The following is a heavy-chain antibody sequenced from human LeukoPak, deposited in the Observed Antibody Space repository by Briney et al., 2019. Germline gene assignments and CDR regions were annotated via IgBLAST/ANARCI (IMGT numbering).Heavy chain of an antibody. J-gene: IGHJ4*02. CDR3: ARGDSYDSTGLYDY. CDR1: GFTFSSYW. CDR2: IRQDGSEI. Sequence: GGSLRLSCAASGFTFSSYWMCWVRQAPGKGLEWVANIRQDGSEIYYVDSVKGRFTISRDNAKNSLYLHMSSLRAEDTAVYYCARGDSYDSTGLYDYWGQGTLVTVSS. D-gene: IGHD3-22*01. V-gene: IGHV3-7*01.